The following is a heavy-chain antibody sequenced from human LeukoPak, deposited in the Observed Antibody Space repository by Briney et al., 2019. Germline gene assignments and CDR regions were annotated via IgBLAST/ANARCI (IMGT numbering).Heavy chain of an antibody. CDR2: IYYSGST. V-gene: IGHV4-61*08. CDR3: ARLHTAMVKVSTYYFDY. Sequence: SQTLSLTCAVSGGSISSGGYSWSWIRQPPGKGLEWIGYIYYSGSTNYNPSLKSRVTISVDTSKNQFSLKLSSVTAADTAVYYCARLHTAMVKVSTYYFDYWGQGTLVTVSS. CDR1: GGSISSGGYS. D-gene: IGHD5-18*01. J-gene: IGHJ4*02.